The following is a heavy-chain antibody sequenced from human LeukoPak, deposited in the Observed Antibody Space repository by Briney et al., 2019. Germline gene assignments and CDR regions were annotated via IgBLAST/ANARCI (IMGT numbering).Heavy chain of an antibody. J-gene: IGHJ5*02. D-gene: IGHD2-15*01. CDR2: IYYSGST. CDR3: ARLALSYCSGGSCYLNWFDP. Sequence: SETLSLTCTVSGGSISSSSYYWGWIRQPPGKGLESIGSIYYSGSTYYNPSLKSRVTISVDTSKNQFSLKLRSVTAAGTAVYYCARLALSYCSGGSCYLNWFDPWGQGTLVTVSS. V-gene: IGHV4-39*01. CDR1: GGSISSSSYY.